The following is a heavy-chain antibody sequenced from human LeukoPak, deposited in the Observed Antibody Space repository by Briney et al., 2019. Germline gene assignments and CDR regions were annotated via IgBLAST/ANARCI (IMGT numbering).Heavy chain of an antibody. Sequence: ASVKVSCKASGYSFTSYGISWVRQAPGQGLEWMGWISGYNADINYAQKLRGRVTMTTDTSTSTAYMEGRSLTSDDTAVYYCARDRGYNPDTFDIWGQGTMVTVSS. CDR1: GYSFTSYG. CDR3: ARDRGYNPDTFDI. J-gene: IGHJ3*02. D-gene: IGHD5-18*01. CDR2: ISGYNADI. V-gene: IGHV1-18*01.